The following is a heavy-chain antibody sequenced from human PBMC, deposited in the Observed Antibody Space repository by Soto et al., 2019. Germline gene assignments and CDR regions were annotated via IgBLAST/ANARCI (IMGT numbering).Heavy chain of an antibody. J-gene: IGHJ4*02. V-gene: IGHV3-23*01. CDR3: AKGSGSSSWVWDSFVY. Sequence: GGSLRLSCAASGFTFSSYALSWVRQAPGKGLEWVSAISGSGGSTYYADSVKGRFTISRDNSKNTLYLQMNSLRAEDTAVYYCAKGSGSSSWVWDSFVYWGQGPRVTVSS. D-gene: IGHD6-13*01. CDR1: GFTFSSYA. CDR2: ISGSGGST.